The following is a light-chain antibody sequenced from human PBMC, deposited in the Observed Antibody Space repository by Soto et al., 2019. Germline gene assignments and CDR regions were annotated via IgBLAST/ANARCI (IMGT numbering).Light chain of an antibody. V-gene: IGKV1-5*03. CDR1: QSISSW. J-gene: IGKJ2*01. CDR3: QQYKSYPYT. Sequence: DIQMTQSPSTLSASVGDRVTITCRASQSISSWLAWYQQKPGKAPKLLIYKASSIESVVPSKFSGSGSGTEFTLTISSLQPDDFATYYCQQYKSYPYTFGQGTKLEIK. CDR2: KAS.